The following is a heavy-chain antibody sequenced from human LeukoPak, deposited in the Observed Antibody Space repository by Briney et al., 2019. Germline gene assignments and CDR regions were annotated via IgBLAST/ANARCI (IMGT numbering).Heavy chain of an antibody. CDR2: IIPIFGTA. V-gene: IGHV1-69*06. J-gene: IGHJ4*02. CDR3: ARDDYYDSSGYYSTTFDY. Sequence: ASVKVSCKASGGTFISYAISWVRQAPGQGLEWMGGIIPIFGTANYAQKFQGRVTITADKSTSTAYMELSSLRSEDTAVYYCARDDYYDSSGYYSTTFDYWGQGTLVTVSS. D-gene: IGHD3-22*01. CDR1: GGTFISYA.